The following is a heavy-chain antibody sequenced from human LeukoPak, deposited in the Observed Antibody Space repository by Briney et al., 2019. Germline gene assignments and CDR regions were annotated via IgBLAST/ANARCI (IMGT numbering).Heavy chain of an antibody. J-gene: IGHJ4*02. D-gene: IGHD6-13*01. CDR1: GFTFTSYG. CDR3: ARDPIAAVRFDY. V-gene: IGHV3-33*01. CDR2: IWYDGSNK. Sequence: PGGSLRLSCAASGFTFTSYGMHWVRQAPGKGLEWVAVIWYDGSNKYYADSVKGRFTISRDNSKNTLYLQMNSLRAEDTAVYYCARDPIAAVRFDYWGQGTLATVSS.